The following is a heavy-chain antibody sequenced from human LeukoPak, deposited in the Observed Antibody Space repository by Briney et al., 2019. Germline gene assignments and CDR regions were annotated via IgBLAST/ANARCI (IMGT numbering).Heavy chain of an antibody. D-gene: IGHD3-22*01. V-gene: IGHV1-69*13. Sequence: ASVKVSCKASGGTFSSYAISWARQAPGQGLEWMGGIIPIFGTANYAQKFQGRVTITADESTSTAYIELSSLRSEDTAVYYCARSPNLAYDSSGYDYWGQGTLVTVSS. CDR3: ARSPNLAYDSSGYDY. J-gene: IGHJ4*02. CDR2: IIPIFGTA. CDR1: GGTFSSYA.